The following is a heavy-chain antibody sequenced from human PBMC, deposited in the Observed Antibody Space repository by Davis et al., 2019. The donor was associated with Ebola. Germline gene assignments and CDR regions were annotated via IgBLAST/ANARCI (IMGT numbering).Heavy chain of an antibody. CDR3: ARHYYDSSGWYFDL. D-gene: IGHD3-22*01. V-gene: IGHV4-34*01. Sequence: MPGGSLRLSCAVYGWSFSGYYWSWIRQPPGKGLEWIGEINHSGSTNYNPSLKSRVTISVDTSKNQFSLKLSSVTAADTAVYYCARHYYDSSGWYFDLWGRGTLVTVSS. J-gene: IGHJ2*01. CDR2: INHSGST. CDR1: GWSFSGYY.